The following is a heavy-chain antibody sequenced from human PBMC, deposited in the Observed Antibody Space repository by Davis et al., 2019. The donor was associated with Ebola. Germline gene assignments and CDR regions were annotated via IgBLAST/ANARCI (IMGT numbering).Heavy chain of an antibody. V-gene: IGHV1-24*01. Sequence: ASVKVSCKVSGSSLTELSMHWVRQAPGKGLEWMGGFDPEDGETIYAQKFQGRVTMTKDTSTDPAYMELSSLRSEDTAVYYCATVVISMIEGVSWNWFDPWGQGTLVTVSS. D-gene: IGHD3-10*01. J-gene: IGHJ5*02. CDR1: GSSLTELS. CDR3: ATVVISMIEGVSWNWFDP. CDR2: FDPEDGET.